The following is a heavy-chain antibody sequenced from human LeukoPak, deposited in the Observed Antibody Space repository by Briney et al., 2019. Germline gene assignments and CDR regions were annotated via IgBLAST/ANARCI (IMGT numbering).Heavy chain of an antibody. CDR1: GFTFDDYA. V-gene: IGHV3-9*03. CDR3: AKERSSSFKEEAFDI. Sequence: GRSLRLSCAASGFTFDDYAMHWVRQAPGKGLEWVSGISWNSGSIGYADSVKGRFTISRDNAKNSLYLQMNSLRAEDMALYYCAKERSSSFKEEAFDIWGQGTMVTVSS. J-gene: IGHJ3*02. D-gene: IGHD6-13*01. CDR2: ISWNSGSI.